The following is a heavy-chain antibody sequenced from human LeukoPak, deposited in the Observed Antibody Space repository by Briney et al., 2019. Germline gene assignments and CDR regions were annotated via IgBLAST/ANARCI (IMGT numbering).Heavy chain of an antibody. CDR3: ASYYYDSSGYYYY. CDR1: GGSISSGIYY. D-gene: IGHD3-22*01. Sequence: SQTLSLTCTVSGGSISSGIYYWSWIRQPAGEGLEWIGRIYTSGSTNYNPSLKSRVTISVDTSKNQFSLKLSSVTAADTAVYYCASYYYDSSGYYYYWGQGTLVTVSS. V-gene: IGHV4-61*02. CDR2: IYTSGST. J-gene: IGHJ4*02.